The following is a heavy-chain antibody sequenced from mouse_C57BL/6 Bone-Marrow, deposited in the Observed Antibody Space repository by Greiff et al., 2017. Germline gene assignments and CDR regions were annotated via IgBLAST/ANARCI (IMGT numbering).Heavy chain of an antibody. CDR1: GYTFTSYW. CDR3: ARPYLGPYCDY. D-gene: IGHD1-1*01. Sequence: QVQLQQPGAELVKPGASVKLSCKASGYTFTSYWMHWVKQRPGQGLEWIGMIHPNSGSTNYNEKFKSKATLTVDKSSSTAYMQLSSLTSEDSAVYYCARPYLGPYCDYWGQGTTLTVSS. V-gene: IGHV1-64*01. CDR2: IHPNSGST. J-gene: IGHJ2*01.